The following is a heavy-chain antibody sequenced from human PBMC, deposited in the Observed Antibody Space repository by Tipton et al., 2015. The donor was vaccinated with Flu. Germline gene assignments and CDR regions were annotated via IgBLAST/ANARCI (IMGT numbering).Heavy chain of an antibody. CDR2: ISGSSSTI. Sequence: GSLRLSCAASGFTFSSYSMNWVRQAPGKGLEWISYISGSSSTIYYADSVKGRFTISRDNARNSLYLQMNSLRDEDTAVYYWAREHDSDGYDWFDPWGQGTLVIVSS. CDR3: AREHDSDGYDWFDP. CDR1: GFTFSSYS. D-gene: IGHD3-22*01. V-gene: IGHV3-48*02. J-gene: IGHJ5*02.